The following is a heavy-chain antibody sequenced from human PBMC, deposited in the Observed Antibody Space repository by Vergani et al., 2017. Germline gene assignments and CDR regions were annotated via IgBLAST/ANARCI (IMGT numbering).Heavy chain of an antibody. CDR2: IRSKANSYAT. V-gene: IGHV3-73*02. J-gene: IGHJ4*02. CDR3: ARDPEDVAGTTFDY. CDR1: GFTFSGSA. D-gene: IGHD6-19*01. Sequence: EVQLVESGGGLVQPGGSLKLSCAASGFTFSGSAMHWVRQASGKGLEWVGRIRSKANSYATAYAASVKGRFTISRDNAKNSLYLQMNSLRAEDTAVYYCARDPEDVAGTTFDYWGQGTLVTVSS.